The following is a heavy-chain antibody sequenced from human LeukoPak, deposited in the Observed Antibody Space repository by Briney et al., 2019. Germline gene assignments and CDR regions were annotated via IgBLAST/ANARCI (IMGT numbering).Heavy chain of an antibody. Sequence: GASVKVSCKASGYTFTGYYMHWARQAPGQGLEWMGRINPNSGGTNYAQKSQGRVTITRDTSISTDYMELSRLRSDDTAVYYCARGGSGWLDYFDYWGQGTLVTVSS. CDR1: GYTFTGYY. D-gene: IGHD6-19*01. CDR2: INPNSGGT. J-gene: IGHJ4*02. V-gene: IGHV1-2*06. CDR3: ARGGSGWLDYFDY.